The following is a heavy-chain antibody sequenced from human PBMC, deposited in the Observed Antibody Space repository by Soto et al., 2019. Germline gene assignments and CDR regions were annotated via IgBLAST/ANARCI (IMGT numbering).Heavy chain of an antibody. CDR2: TYHSGNP. Sequence: SQTQSLTYGVSGGNLSTGGGSWLWIRQPPGKALEWIGPTYHSGNPYYNPSLKSRVIISVDRSKNQFSLKVSSVTAADTAVYYSAREPHGDYVGYFDLRGEGTLVTGSS. V-gene: IGHV4-30-2*01. J-gene: IGHJ4*02. D-gene: IGHD4-17*01. CDR1: GGNLSTGGGS. CDR3: AREPHGDYVGYFDL.